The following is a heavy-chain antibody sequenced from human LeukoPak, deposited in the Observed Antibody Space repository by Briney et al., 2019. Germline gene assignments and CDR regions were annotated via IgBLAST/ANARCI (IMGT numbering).Heavy chain of an antibody. Sequence: PGGSLRLSCEASGFSFRNYAMNWVRQAPGKGLEWVSGVNGNGGSTSYADSVKGRFTIFRDNSKNTVYLQMNSLRVEDTAVYYCAKSLYGGCDYWGQGTVVTVSS. J-gene: IGHJ4*02. V-gene: IGHV3-23*01. CDR3: AKSLYGGCDY. CDR2: VNGNGGST. D-gene: IGHD3-16*02. CDR1: GFSFRNYA.